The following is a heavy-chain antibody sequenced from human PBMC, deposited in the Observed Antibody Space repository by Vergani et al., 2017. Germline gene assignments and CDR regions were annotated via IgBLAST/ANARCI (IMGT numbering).Heavy chain of an antibody. J-gene: IGHJ4*02. CDR3: ARSRIDYGDCMTFDY. CDR2: IYPGDSDT. CDR1: GYSFTSYW. Sequence: EVQLVQSGAEVKKPGESLKISCKGSGYSFTSYWIGWVRQMPGKGLEWMGIIYPGDSDTRYSPSFQGQVTISADKSISTAYLQWSSLKASDTAMYYCARSRIDYGDCMTFDYWGQGTLVTVSS. V-gene: IGHV5-51*03. D-gene: IGHD4-17*01.